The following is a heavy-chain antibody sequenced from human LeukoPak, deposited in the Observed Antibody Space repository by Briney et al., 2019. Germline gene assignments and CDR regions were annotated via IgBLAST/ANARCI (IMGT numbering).Heavy chain of an antibody. CDR3: ASSGYCTNGVCYYYYYMDV. V-gene: IGHV4-4*09. D-gene: IGHD2-8*01. J-gene: IGHJ6*03. Sequence: SEALSLTCTVSGGSISSYYWSWIRQPPGKGLEWIGYIYTSGSTNYNPSLKSRVTISVDTSKNQFSLKLSSVTAADTAVYYCASSGYCTNGVCYYYYYMDVWAKGPRSPSP. CDR1: GGSISSYY. CDR2: IYTSGST.